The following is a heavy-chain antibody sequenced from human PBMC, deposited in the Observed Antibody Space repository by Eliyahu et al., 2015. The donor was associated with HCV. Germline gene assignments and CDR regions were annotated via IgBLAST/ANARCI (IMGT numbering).Heavy chain of an antibody. CDR3: ARVLPHGSGKGHFDY. CDR1: GGSIRRGGYY. CDR2: IYNXGST. V-gene: IGHV4-31*03. D-gene: IGHD3-10*01. J-gene: IGHJ4*02. Sequence: QVQLQESGPGLVKPXQTLSLTCTVPGGSIRRGGYYWSWXRQHPGKGLEWIGYIYNXGSTYYNPSLKSRVTISVDTSKNQFSLKLSSVTAADTAVYYCARVLPHGSGKGHFDYWGQGTLVTVSS.